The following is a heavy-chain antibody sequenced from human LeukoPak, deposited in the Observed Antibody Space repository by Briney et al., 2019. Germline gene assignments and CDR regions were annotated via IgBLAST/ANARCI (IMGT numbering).Heavy chain of an antibody. CDR3: AREVNWFDP. CDR2: IRNKANSYTT. CDR1: GFTFSDHY. V-gene: IGHV3-72*01. Sequence: GRSLRLSCAASGFTFSDHYMDWVRQAPGKGLEWVGRIRNKANSYTTEYAASVKGRFTISIDDSKNSLYLQMNSLKTEDTAVYYCAREVNWFDPWGQGTLVTVSS. J-gene: IGHJ5*01.